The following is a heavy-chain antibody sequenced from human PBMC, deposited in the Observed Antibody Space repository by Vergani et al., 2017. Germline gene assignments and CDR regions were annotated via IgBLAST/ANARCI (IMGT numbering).Heavy chain of an antibody. CDR2: ISYDGSNK. Sequence: QVQLVESGGGVVQPGRSLRLSCAASGFTFSSYAMHWVRQAPGKGLEWVAVISYDGSNKYYADSVKGRFTISRDNSKNTLYLQMNSLRAEDTAVYYCARGGTYYDFWSGQTDAFDIWGQGTMVTVSS. D-gene: IGHD3-3*01. CDR1: GFTFSSYA. J-gene: IGHJ3*02. CDR3: ARGGTYYDFWSGQTDAFDI. V-gene: IGHV3-30-3*01.